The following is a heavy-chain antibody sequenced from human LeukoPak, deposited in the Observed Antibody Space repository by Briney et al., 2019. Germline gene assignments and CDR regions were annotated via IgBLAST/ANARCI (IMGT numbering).Heavy chain of an antibody. CDR3: ARENSGSYREFDY. D-gene: IGHD1-26*01. Sequence: TSETLSLTCTVSGGSISSGDYYWSWIRQPPGKGLEWIGRIYTSGSTNYNASLKSRVSMSVDTSKNQFSLKLSSVTAADTAVFYCARENSGSYREFDYWGQGTLVTVSS. CDR2: IYTSGST. CDR1: GGSISSGDYY. J-gene: IGHJ4*02. V-gene: IGHV4-61*02.